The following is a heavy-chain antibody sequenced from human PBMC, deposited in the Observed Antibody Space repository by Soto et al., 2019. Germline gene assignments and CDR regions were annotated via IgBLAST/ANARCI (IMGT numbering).Heavy chain of an antibody. CDR2: ISAYNGNT. CDR3: ARWGHSISSSYYYYYGMDV. CDR1: GYTFTSYG. J-gene: IGHJ6*02. D-gene: IGHD6-6*01. V-gene: IGHV1-18*04. Sequence: QVQLVQSGAEVKKPGASVKVSCKASGYTFTSYGISWVRQAPGQGLEWMGWISAYNGNTNYAQKLQGKVTMTTDTSTSTAYMELRSLRSDDTAVYYCARWGHSISSSYYYYYGMDVWGQGTTVTVSS.